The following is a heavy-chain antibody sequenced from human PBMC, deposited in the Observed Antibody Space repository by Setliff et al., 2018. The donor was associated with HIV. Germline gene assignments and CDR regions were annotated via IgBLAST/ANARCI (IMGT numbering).Heavy chain of an antibody. J-gene: IGHJ4*02. CDR2: INSKSGDT. Sequence: ASVKVSCKASGYNFTSHDINWVRQAPGQGLEWMGWINSKSGDTNYAPKFQGRVTITADESTTTAYMELSSLRSEDTAVYYCARIPNHSSGFDYWGQGTPVTVSS. D-gene: IGHD3-22*01. CDR1: GYNFTSHD. CDR3: ARIPNHSSGFDY. V-gene: IGHV1-8*01.